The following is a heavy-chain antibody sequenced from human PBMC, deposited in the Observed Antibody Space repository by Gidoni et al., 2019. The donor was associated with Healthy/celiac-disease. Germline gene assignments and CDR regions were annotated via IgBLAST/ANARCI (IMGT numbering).Heavy chain of an antibody. CDR3: AHSWPARGMVRGGPKDAFDI. CDR1: GFSLSTSGVG. Sequence: QITLKESGPTLVKPTQTLTLTCTLPGFSLSTSGVGVGWIRQPPGKALEWLALIYGKYDQRYSPSLKSRLTSTKDTSKNQVVLTMTNMDPVDTATYYCAHSWPARGMVRGGPKDAFDIWGQGTMVTVSS. D-gene: IGHD3-10*01. J-gene: IGHJ3*02. V-gene: IGHV2-5*01. CDR2: IYGKYDQ.